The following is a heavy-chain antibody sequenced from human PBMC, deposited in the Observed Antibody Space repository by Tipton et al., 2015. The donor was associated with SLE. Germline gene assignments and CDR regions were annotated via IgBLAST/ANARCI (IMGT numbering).Heavy chain of an antibody. J-gene: IGHJ4*02. CDR3: ARDTGEGFDY. Sequence: TLSLTCTVSGGSISSGSYYWSWIRQPAGKGLEWIGRIYTSGSTNYNPSLKSRVTISVDTSKNQFSLKLSSVTAADTAVYYCARDTGEGFDYWGQGTLVTVSS. CDR2: IYTSGST. D-gene: IGHD4-11*01. V-gene: IGHV4-61*02. CDR1: GGSISSGSYY.